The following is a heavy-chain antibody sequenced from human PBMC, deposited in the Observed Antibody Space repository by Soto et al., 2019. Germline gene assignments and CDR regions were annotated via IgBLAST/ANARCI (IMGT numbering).Heavy chain of an antibody. V-gene: IGHV4-59*08. J-gene: IGHJ6*02. Sequence: SETLSLTCTVSCFSISSYYWSWIRQPPGKGLEWIGYISDSGSTNYNPSLKSRVTISVDTSNNQFSLKLSSVTAADTAVYYCARRIKYYYAMDVWGQGTTVTVSS. CDR1: CFSISSYY. CDR2: ISDSGST. CDR3: ARRIKYYYAMDV. D-gene: IGHD2-15*01.